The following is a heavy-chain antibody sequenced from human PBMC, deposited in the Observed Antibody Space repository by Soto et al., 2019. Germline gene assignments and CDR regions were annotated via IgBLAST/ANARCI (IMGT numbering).Heavy chain of an antibody. CDR3: ARGDSSSWPPPYYFDY. D-gene: IGHD6-13*01. Sequence: GGSLRLSCAASGFTFSSYDMHWVRQATGKGLEWVSAIGTAGDTYYPGSVKGRFTISRENAKNSLYLQMNSLRAGDTAVYYCARGDSSSWPPPYYFDYWGQGTLVTVSS. V-gene: IGHV3-13*01. J-gene: IGHJ4*02. CDR2: IGTAGDT. CDR1: GFTFSSYD.